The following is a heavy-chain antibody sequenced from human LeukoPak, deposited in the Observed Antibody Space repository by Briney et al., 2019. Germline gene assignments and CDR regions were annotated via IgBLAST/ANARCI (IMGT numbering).Heavy chain of an antibody. CDR1: GGSFSNYD. J-gene: IGHJ5*02. D-gene: IGHD3-22*01. CDR2: INHSGST. Sequence: SETLSLTCGVYGGSFSNYDWNWIRQPPGKGLEWIGEINHSGSTSYNPSLKSRVTISVDTSKNQFSLKLSSVTAADTAVYYCARHWPDSSGYYGNWFDPWGQGTLVTVSS. V-gene: IGHV4-34*01. CDR3: ARHWPDSSGYYGNWFDP.